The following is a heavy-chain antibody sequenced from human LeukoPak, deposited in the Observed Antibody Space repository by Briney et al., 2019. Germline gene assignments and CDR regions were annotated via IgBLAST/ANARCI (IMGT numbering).Heavy chain of an antibody. CDR2: IRSKAYGGTT. CDR1: GFPFGDYA. D-gene: IGHD2-15*01. Sequence: GGSLGLSCTASGFPFGDYAMSWARQAPGKGLEWAGFIRSKAYGGTTEYAASVKGRFTISRDDSKGIAYLQMNSLKTEDTAVYYCTRGCSGGSCYSAPLIGMDVWGKGTTVTVSS. J-gene: IGHJ6*04. CDR3: TRGCSGGSCYSAPLIGMDV. V-gene: IGHV3-49*04.